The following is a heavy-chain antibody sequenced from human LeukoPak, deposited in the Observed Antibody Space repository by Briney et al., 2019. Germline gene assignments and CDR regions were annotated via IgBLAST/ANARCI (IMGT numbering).Heavy chain of an antibody. J-gene: IGHJ4*02. CDR1: GGSISSSSYY. CDR2: IYYSGNT. CDR3: ARRTSGDYYFDY. Sequence: PSETLSLTCTVSGGSISSSSYYWGWLRQPPGTGLEWLGNIYYSGNTYYNPSLKNRVTVSVDTSKNQFSLKLSSVTAADTAVYYCARRTSGDYYFDYWGQGTLVTVSS. D-gene: IGHD3-10*01. V-gene: IGHV4-39*01.